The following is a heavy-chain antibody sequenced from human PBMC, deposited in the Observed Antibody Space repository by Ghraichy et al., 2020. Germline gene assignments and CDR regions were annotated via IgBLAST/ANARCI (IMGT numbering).Heavy chain of an antibody. Sequence: GGSLRLSCAASGFTFSSYGMHWVRQAPGKGLEWVAFIRYDGSNKYYADSVKGRFTISRDNSKNTLYLQMNSLRAEDTAVYYCAKDGYIVATMGYFDYWGQGTLVTVSS. CDR1: GFTFSSYG. V-gene: IGHV3-30*02. J-gene: IGHJ4*02. D-gene: IGHD5-12*01. CDR2: IRYDGSNK. CDR3: AKDGYIVATMGYFDY.